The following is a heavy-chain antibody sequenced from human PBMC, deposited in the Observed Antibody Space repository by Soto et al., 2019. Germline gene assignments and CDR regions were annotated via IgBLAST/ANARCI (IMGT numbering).Heavy chain of an antibody. J-gene: IGHJ4*01. CDR2: MNPNSGNT. Sequence: ASVKVSCKASGYTFTSYDINWVRQATGQGLEWMGWMNPNSGNTGYAQKFQGRVTMTRNTSISTAYMELSSLRSEDTAVYYCARARTTVTTSAGYWGHGTLVTVSS. CDR3: ARARTTVTTSAGY. CDR1: GYTFTSYD. V-gene: IGHV1-8*01. D-gene: IGHD4-17*01.